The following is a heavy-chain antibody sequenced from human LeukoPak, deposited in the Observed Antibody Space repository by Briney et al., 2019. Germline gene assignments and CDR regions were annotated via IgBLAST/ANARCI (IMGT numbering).Heavy chain of an antibody. Sequence: ASVKVSCKASGGTFSNYAISWVRQAPGQGLEWMGGIIPIFGTANYAQKFRGRVTITADKSTRTAYMELSSLRSEDTAVYYCARDGAVAGGPHYWGQGTVVTVSS. V-gene: IGHV1-69*06. J-gene: IGHJ4*02. CDR3: ARDGAVAGGPHY. CDR1: GGTFSNYA. CDR2: IIPIFGTA. D-gene: IGHD6-19*01.